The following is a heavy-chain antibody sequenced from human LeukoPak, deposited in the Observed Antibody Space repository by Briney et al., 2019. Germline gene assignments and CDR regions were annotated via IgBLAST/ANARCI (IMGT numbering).Heavy chain of an antibody. Sequence: SETLSLTCTVSGYSISSGYYWGWIRQPPGKGLEWIGSIYHSGSTYHNPSLKSRVTISVDTSKNQFSLKLSSVTAADTAVYYCASLEGGYFDYWGQGTLVTVSS. CDR3: ASLEGGYFDY. CDR1: GYSISSGYY. D-gene: IGHD3-16*01. CDR2: IYHSGST. V-gene: IGHV4-38-2*02. J-gene: IGHJ4*02.